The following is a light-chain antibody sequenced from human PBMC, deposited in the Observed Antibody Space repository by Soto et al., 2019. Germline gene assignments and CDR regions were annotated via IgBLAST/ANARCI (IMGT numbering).Light chain of an antibody. V-gene: IGKV1-5*03. Sequence: DIQMTQSPSTLSASIGDRVTVTCRASQSISTWLAWYQQKPGKAPILLIYKASSLESGVPSRFSGSGSGTEFTLTISSLQADGLATYYCQQYYSFSTFGQGTRVEIK. CDR1: QSISTW. CDR2: KAS. J-gene: IGKJ1*01. CDR3: QQYYSFST.